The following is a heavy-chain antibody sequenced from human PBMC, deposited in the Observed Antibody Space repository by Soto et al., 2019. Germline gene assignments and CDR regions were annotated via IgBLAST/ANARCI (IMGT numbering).Heavy chain of an antibody. CDR3: ASSSGNNYGVGTNYYFDY. V-gene: IGHV1-69*06. D-gene: IGHD1-26*01. CDR1: GGTFSTYS. J-gene: IGHJ4*02. CDR2: IIPIFGTA. Sequence: QVQLVQSGAEVNKPGSSVKGSCKTSGGTFSTYSIVWVRQAPGEGLEWMGGIIPIFGTANYAQKFQDRVTITADKSTNTAFMELSSLKSEDTAMYYCASSSGNNYGVGTNYYFDYWGQGTLVTVSS.